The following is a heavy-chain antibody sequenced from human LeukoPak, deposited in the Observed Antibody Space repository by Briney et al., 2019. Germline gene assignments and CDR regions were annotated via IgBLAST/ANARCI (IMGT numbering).Heavy chain of an antibody. V-gene: IGHV1-69*13. Sequence: SVKVSCKASGGTFSSYAISWVRQAPGQGLEWMGGIIPIFGTANYAQKFQGRVTITADESTSTAYMELSSLRSEDTAVYYCARVEGDTIFGVASEYYYYYGMDVWGQGTTVTVSS. D-gene: IGHD3-3*01. CDR2: IIPIFGTA. J-gene: IGHJ6*02. CDR1: GGTFSSYA. CDR3: ARVEGDTIFGVASEYYYYYGMDV.